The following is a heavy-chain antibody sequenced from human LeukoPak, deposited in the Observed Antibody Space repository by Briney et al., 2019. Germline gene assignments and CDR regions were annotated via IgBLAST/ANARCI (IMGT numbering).Heavy chain of an antibody. V-gene: IGHV1-18*01. CDR3: ARVSWAAAEGAFDI. Sequence: WASVKVSCKASGYTFTSYGISWVRQAPGQGLEWMGWISAYNGNTNYAQKLQGRVTMTTDTSTSTAYMELRSLRSDDTAVYYCARVSWAAAEGAFDIWGQGTMVTVSS. CDR1: GYTFTSYG. D-gene: IGHD6-13*01. J-gene: IGHJ3*02. CDR2: ISAYNGNT.